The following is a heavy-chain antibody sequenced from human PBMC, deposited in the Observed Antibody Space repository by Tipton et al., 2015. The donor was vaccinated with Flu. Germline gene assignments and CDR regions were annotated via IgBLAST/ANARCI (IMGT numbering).Heavy chain of an antibody. Sequence: GSLRLSCEASGFTFSSFAMSWVRQAPGKGLEWVSTISGSGYNTYYTDSVKGRFTISRDNSKNTLYLQMNGLRAEDTAVHYCARDEGVVNYYFGMDAWGQGTTGNVSS. CDR3: ARDEGVVNYYFGMDA. CDR1: GFTFSSFA. D-gene: IGHD2/OR15-2a*01. CDR2: ISGSGYNT. J-gene: IGHJ6*01. V-gene: IGHV3-23*01.